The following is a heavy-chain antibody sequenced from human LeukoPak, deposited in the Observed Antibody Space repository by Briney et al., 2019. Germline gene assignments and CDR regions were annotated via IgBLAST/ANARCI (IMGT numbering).Heavy chain of an antibody. J-gene: IGHJ4*02. CDR2: ISYDGSNK. CDR1: GFTFSSYA. Sequence: GGSLRLSCAASGFTFSSYAMHWVRQAPGKGLEWVAVISYDGSNKYYADSVKGRFTISRDNSKNTLYLQMNSLRAEDTAVYYCARAMYSSPPYFDYWGQGTLVTVSS. CDR3: ARAMYSSPPYFDY. V-gene: IGHV3-30-3*01. D-gene: IGHD6-13*01.